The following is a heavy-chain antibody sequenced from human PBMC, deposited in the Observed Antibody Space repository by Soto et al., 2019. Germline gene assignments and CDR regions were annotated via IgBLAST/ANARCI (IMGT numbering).Heavy chain of an antibody. D-gene: IGHD2-15*01. CDR3: ARGAYCSGGSCYSHYYYGMDV. CDR1: GFTLGSYW. J-gene: IGHJ6*02. Sequence: EVQLVESGGGWVWRGGSLRLSCAASGFTLGSYWMNWVRQPPGKGLEWVANIKVDGSEQYYADSVKGRFTISRENAKNSLYLQMNSLRAGDTAVYYCARGAYCSGGSCYSHYYYGMDVWGQGTTVTVSS. CDR2: IKVDGSEQ. V-gene: IGHV3-7*01.